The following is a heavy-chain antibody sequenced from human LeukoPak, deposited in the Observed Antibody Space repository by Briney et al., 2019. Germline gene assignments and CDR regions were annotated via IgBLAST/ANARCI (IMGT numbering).Heavy chain of an antibody. CDR2: ISGSGGST. Sequence: PGGSLRLSCAASGFTFSSYGMSWVRQAPGKGLEWVSAISGSGGSTYYADSRKGRFTISRDNSKNTLYLQMNSLRAEDTAVYYCAKDFISAGVVGTLHWGQGTLVTVSS. CDR1: GFTFSSYG. D-gene: IGHD5-12*01. J-gene: IGHJ4*02. V-gene: IGHV3-23*01. CDR3: AKDFISAGVVGTLH.